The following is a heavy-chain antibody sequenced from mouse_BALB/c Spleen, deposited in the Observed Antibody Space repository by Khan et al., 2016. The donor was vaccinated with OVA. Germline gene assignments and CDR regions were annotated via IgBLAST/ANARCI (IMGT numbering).Heavy chain of an antibody. CDR2: ISTSSGNT. V-gene: IGHV1S137*01. J-gene: IGHJ2*01. Sequence: QVQLKQSGPELVRPGVSVKISCKGSGFTFTDYAMHWVKQSHAKSLEWIGLISTSSGNTNYNQKFKGKATMTVDKSSSTAYMELARLTSEDSAISYCARPAYDGYYDYWGQGTTLTVSS. D-gene: IGHD2-3*01. CDR1: GFTFTDYA. CDR3: ARPAYDGYYDY.